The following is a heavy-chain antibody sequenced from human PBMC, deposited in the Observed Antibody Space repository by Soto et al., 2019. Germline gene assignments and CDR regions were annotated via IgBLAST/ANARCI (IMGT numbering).Heavy chain of an antibody. D-gene: IGHD3-22*01. V-gene: IGHV1-69*01. Sequence: QVQLVQSGAEVTKPGSSVKVSCEASGGTFRSYGITWVRQAPGQGLEWMGGIIPIFGTTNYAQKFQGRVTITADESTNIAYLDLSSLRSEDTAVYYCARDYYDSSGYPGYWGQGTLVTVSS. CDR1: GGTFRSYG. CDR2: IIPIFGTT. CDR3: ARDYYDSSGYPGY. J-gene: IGHJ4*02.